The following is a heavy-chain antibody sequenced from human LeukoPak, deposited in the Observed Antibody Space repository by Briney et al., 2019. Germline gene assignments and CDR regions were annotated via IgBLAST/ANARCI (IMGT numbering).Heavy chain of an antibody. D-gene: IGHD7-27*01. Sequence: PGGSLRLSCLPSGFTFSNYAMTWVRQAPGKGLEWVALISYDGTKKDYTDSVKGRFTISRDSSNNTLYLQMHSLRPEDTAVYYCARDWGGSTKWGYFDYWGQGTLVTVSS. J-gene: IGHJ4*02. CDR2: ISYDGTKK. CDR1: GFTFSNYA. CDR3: ARDWGGSTKWGYFDY. V-gene: IGHV3-30*04.